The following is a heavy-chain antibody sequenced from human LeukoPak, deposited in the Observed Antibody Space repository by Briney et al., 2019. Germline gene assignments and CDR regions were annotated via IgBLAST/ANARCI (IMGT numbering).Heavy chain of an antibody. CDR2: VKSDGSST. CDR1: GFTFSSSW. Sequence: PGGSLRLSCAASGFTFSSSWMHWVRQAPGKGLVWVSRVKSDGSSTSYADSVKGRFTISRDNAKNTLYLQMNSLRADDTAVYYCTRRSHSTSGFDRWGQGTLVTVSS. D-gene: IGHD6-6*01. J-gene: IGHJ5*02. CDR3: TRRSHSTSGFDR. V-gene: IGHV3-74*01.